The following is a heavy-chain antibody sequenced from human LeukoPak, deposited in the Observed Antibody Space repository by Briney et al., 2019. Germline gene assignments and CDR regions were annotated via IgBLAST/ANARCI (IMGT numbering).Heavy chain of an antibody. CDR1: GFTFSSYW. Sequence: AGGSLRLSCAASGFTFSSYWMRCVRQAPGKGLVWVSRINSDGSSTSYADSVKGRFTTARDNAKNTLYLQMNRLRAEDTPVYYCARMRVVAGTIGYGMDVWGQGTTVTVSS. D-gene: IGHD6-19*01. V-gene: IGHV3-74*01. CDR2: INSDGSST. CDR3: ARMRVVAGTIGYGMDV. J-gene: IGHJ6*02.